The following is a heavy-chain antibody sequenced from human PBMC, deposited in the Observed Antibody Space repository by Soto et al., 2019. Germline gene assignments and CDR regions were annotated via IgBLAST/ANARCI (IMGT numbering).Heavy chain of an antibody. J-gene: IGHJ4*02. CDR1: GFSLSTSGMC. Sequence: ASGPTLVNPTQTLTLTCTFSGFSLSTSGMCVSWIRQPPGKALEWLARIDWDDDKYYSTSLKTRLTISKGTSKNQVVLTMTNMDPVDTATYYCARSYSSGWTGYFDYWGQGTLVTVSS. CDR2: IDWDDDK. D-gene: IGHD6-19*01. V-gene: IGHV2-70*11. CDR3: ARSYSSGWTGYFDY.